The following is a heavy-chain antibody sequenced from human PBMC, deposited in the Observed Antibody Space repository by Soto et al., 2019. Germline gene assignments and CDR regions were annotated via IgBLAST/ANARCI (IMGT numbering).Heavy chain of an antibody. CDR1: GGSISSYY. CDR3: ARERSTDYFDY. CDR2: IYYSGST. Sequence: PSETLSLTCTVSGGSISSYYWSWIRQPPGKGLEWIGYIYYSGSTNYNPSLKSRVTISVDTSKNQFYLKLSSVTAADTAVYYCARERSTDYFDYWGQGTLVTVSS. D-gene: IGHD2-2*01. V-gene: IGHV4-59*01. J-gene: IGHJ4*02.